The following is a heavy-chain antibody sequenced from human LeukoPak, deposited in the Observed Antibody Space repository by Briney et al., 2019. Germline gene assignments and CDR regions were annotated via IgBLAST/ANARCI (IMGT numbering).Heavy chain of an antibody. CDR3: AKAISLAAAGPDY. J-gene: IGHJ4*02. CDR2: ISGSGGST. CDR1: GLNFSHYG. D-gene: IGHD6-13*01. V-gene: IGHV3-23*01. Sequence: GALRLSWSASGLNFSHYGKSWARQASGKGLEWVSAISGSGGSTYYADSVKGRFTISRDNSKNTLYLQMNSLRAEDTAVYYCAKAISLAAAGPDYWGQGTLVTVSS.